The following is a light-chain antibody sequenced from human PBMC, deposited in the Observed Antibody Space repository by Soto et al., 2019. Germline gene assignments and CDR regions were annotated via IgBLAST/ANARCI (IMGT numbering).Light chain of an antibody. V-gene: IGKV1-16*02. CDR2: AAS. CDR3: QQYHSYPPT. CDR1: QDISNF. Sequence: DIQMTQSPASLSASVGDRVTITCRASQDISNFLAWLQQKPGQAPKSLIYAASGLQSGVPSKFSGSGSGTDFTLTISSLQPEDFATYYCQQYHSYPPTFGQGTKV. J-gene: IGKJ1*01.